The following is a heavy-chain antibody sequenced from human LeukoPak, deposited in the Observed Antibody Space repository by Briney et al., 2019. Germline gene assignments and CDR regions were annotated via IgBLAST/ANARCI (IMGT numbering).Heavy chain of an antibody. Sequence: GGSLRLSWAASGFSFSIYALDWVRQAPGKGLEWVSSSGSDGRTYYADSVKGRFTISRDDSRNTVSLQMTSLRVEDTAVYYCAKGSRISDRPTIWLHPWGQGTLVTVSS. V-gene: IGHV3-23*01. CDR3: AKGSRISDRPTIWLHP. J-gene: IGHJ5*02. CDR1: GFSFSIYA. D-gene: IGHD6-6*01. CDR2: SGSDGRT.